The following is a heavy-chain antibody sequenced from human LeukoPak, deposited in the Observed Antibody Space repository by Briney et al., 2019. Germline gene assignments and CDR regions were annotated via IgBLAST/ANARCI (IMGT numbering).Heavy chain of an antibody. J-gene: IGHJ4*02. CDR2: ISYDGSNK. D-gene: IGHD6-19*01. V-gene: IGHV3-30*04. CDR3: ARRSGIAVAGAFDY. CDR1: GFTFSSYA. Sequence: RGRSLRLSCAASGFTFSSYAMHWVRQAPGKGLEWVAVISYDGSNKYYADSVKGRFTISRDNSKNTLYLQMNSLRAEDTAVYYCARRSGIAVAGAFDYWGQGTLVTVSS.